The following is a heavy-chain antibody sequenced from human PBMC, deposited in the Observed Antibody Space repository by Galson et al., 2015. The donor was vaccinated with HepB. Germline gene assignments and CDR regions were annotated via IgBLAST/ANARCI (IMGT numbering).Heavy chain of an antibody. CDR2: INHSGRA. J-gene: IGHJ4*02. CDR3: ARGSLWRRFFDY. D-gene: IGHD3-16*01. Sequence: LSLTCAVYGGSFSGYYWSWIRQPPGKGLEWIGEINHSGRANYNPSRKSRVTIPVDKSQNQFPLKLSSVTAAETAVYYCARGSLWRRFFDYWGQGTLVTVSS. V-gene: IGHV4-34*01. CDR1: GGSFSGYY.